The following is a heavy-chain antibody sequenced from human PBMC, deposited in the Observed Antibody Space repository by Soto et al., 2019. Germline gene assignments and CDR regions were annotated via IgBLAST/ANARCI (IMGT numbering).Heavy chain of an antibody. CDR3: ARDWRGRKDWYFDL. J-gene: IGHJ2*01. CDR2: IYYSGST. V-gene: IGHV4-31*03. CDR1: GGSISSGGYY. Sequence: QVQLQESGPGLVKPSQTLSLTCTVSGGSISSGGYYWSWIRQHPGKGLEWIGYIYYSGSTYYNPSLKSRVTISVDTSKNQFSLKLSSVTAADTAVYYCARDWRGRKDWYFDLWGRGTLVTVSS.